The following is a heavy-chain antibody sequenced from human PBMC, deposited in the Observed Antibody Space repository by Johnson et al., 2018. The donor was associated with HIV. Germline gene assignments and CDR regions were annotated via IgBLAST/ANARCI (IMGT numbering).Heavy chain of an antibody. CDR3: AREEGDYGDSFTDDAFDI. V-gene: IGHV3-25*05. J-gene: IGHJ3*02. CDR1: QFTFSNYY. CDR2: VNPNGGST. D-gene: IGHD4-17*01. Sequence: EVQVLESGGGLAKPAWSPRLSSAASQFTFSNYYMNCVRQAPGNGLELVGQVNPNGGSTYLIDSGKDRFNTSRDNAKNSLYLQMNSLRAEDTAVYYCAREEGDYGDSFTDDAFDIWGQGTMVTVSS.